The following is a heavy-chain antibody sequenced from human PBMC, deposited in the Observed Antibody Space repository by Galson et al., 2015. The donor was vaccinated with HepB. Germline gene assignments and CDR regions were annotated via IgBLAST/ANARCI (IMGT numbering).Heavy chain of an antibody. V-gene: IGHV1-3*01. Sequence: SVKVSCKASGYTFTSYAMHWVRQAPGQRLEWMGWINAGNGNTKYSQKFQGRVTITRDKSTSTAYMELSSLRSEDTAVYYCARGMRDSPYYDYIWGSYRRYYYYYMDVWGKGTTVTVSS. CDR3: ARGMRDSPYYDYIWGSYRRYYYYYMDV. J-gene: IGHJ6*03. CDR2: INAGNGNT. CDR1: GYTFTSYA. D-gene: IGHD3-16*02.